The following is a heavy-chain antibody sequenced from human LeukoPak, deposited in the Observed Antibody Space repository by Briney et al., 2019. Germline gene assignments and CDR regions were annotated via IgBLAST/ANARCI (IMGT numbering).Heavy chain of an antibody. CDR2: ISWNSGSI. J-gene: IGHJ4*02. D-gene: IGHD6-13*01. Sequence: GRSLRLSCAASGFTFDDYAMHWVRQAPGKGLEWVSGISWNSGSIGYADSVKGRFTIFRDNAKNSLYLQMNSLRAEDTALYYCAAAGTSDYWGRGTLVTVSS. CDR1: GFTFDDYA. V-gene: IGHV3-9*01. CDR3: AAAGTSDY.